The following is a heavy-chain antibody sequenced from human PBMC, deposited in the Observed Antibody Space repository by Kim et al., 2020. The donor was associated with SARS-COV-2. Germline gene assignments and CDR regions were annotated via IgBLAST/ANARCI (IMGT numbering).Heavy chain of an antibody. Sequence: VGSLRLSCAASGFTFSSYWMSWVRQAPGKGLEWVANIKQDGSEKYYVDSVKGRFTISRDNAKNSLYLQMNSLRAEDTAVYYCARDGIAAAGGGYYYYGMDVWGQGTTVTVSS. CDR1: GFTFSSYW. CDR3: ARDGIAAAGGGYYYYGMDV. D-gene: IGHD6-13*01. V-gene: IGHV3-7*03. J-gene: IGHJ6*02. CDR2: IKQDGSEK.